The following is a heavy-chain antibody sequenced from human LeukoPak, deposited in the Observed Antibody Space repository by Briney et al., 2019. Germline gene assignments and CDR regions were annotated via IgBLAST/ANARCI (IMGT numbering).Heavy chain of an antibody. V-gene: IGHV3-33*01. J-gene: IGHJ4*02. Sequence: GGSLRLSXAXSGFTFSSYGMHWVRQAPGKGLEWVAVIWYDGSNKYYADSVKGRFTISRDNSKTTLYLQMNSLRAEDTAVYYCARDYDGNCSGGSCYSGFDYWGQGTLVTVSS. D-gene: IGHD2-15*01. CDR2: IWYDGSNK. CDR1: GFTFSSYG. CDR3: ARDYDGNCSGGSCYSGFDY.